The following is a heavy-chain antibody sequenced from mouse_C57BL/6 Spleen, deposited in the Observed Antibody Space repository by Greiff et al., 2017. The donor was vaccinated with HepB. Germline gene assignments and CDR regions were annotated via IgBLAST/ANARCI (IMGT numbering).Heavy chain of an antibody. V-gene: IGHV1-64*01. CDR3: ARSDSPLAY. CDR1: GYTFTSYW. J-gene: IGHJ3*01. CDR2: IHPNSGST. Sequence: VQLQQPGAELVKPGASVKLSCKASGYTFTSYWMHWVKQRPGQGLEWIGMIHPNSGSTNYNEKFKSKATLTVDKSSSTAYMQLSSLPSEDSAVYYCARSDSPLAYWGQGTLVTVSA.